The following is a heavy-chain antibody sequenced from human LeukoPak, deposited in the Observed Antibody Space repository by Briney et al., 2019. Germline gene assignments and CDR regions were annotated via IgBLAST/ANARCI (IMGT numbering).Heavy chain of an antibody. D-gene: IGHD5-18*01. Sequence: HPGGSLRLSCAASGFTFSIYAMSWVRQAPGKGLEWVSAISGSGGGTYYADSVKGRFTISRDNSKDTLSLQMNSLRAEDTAVYYCAKDIAQGYTFGSIEQDYWGQGTLVTVSS. CDR1: GFTFSIYA. J-gene: IGHJ4*02. V-gene: IGHV3-23*01. CDR3: AKDIAQGYTFGSIEQDY. CDR2: ISGSGGGT.